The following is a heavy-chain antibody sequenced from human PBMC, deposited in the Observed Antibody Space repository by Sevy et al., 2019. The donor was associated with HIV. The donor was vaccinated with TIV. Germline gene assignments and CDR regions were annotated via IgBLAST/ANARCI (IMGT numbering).Heavy chain of an antibody. CDR2: LDYSGST. J-gene: IGHJ6*02. CDR1: GGSIGSYY. CDR3: ARAGGTTDWGMDV. V-gene: IGHV4-59*01. Sequence: SETLSLTCTVSGGSIGSYYWIWIRQPPGKGLDWMGYLDYSGSTRYNPSLKGRVSISVATSKSQFSLKMTSVTAADTAVYYCARAGGTTDWGMDVWGQGTTVTVSS. D-gene: IGHD2-2*01.